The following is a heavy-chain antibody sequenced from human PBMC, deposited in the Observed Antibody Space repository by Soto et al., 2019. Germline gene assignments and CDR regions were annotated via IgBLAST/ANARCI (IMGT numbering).Heavy chain of an antibody. J-gene: IGHJ5*02. CDR3: ARPMVTYYDFWSGHPWFDP. CDR1: GYAFTSYD. V-gene: IGHV1-8*01. D-gene: IGHD3-3*01. CDR2: MNPNSGNT. Sequence: ASVKVSCKASGYAFTSYDINWVRQATGQGLEWMGWMNPNSGNTGYAQKFQGRVTMTRNTSISTAYMELSSLRSEDTAVYYCARPMVTYYDFWSGHPWFDPWGQGTLVTVSS.